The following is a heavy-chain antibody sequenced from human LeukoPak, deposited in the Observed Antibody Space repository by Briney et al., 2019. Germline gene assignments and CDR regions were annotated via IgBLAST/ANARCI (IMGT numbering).Heavy chain of an antibody. CDR3: ARDSVSSSSVGYGMDV. J-gene: IGHJ6*02. CDR1: GFXFNDXX. V-gene: IGHV3-13*01. D-gene: IGHD6-6*01. CDR2: IGIGGDT. Sequence: SLRLSCTAAGFXFNDXXFHXVXQGPGKGXXWXXXIGIGGDTHYSGSVKGRFTISRENAKNSLFLHMNNLRAGDTAVYYCARDSVSSSSVGYGMDVWGQGTTVTVSS.